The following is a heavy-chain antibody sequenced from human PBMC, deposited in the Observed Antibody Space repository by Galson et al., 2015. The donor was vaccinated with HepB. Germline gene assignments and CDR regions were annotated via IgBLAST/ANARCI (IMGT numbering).Heavy chain of an antibody. CDR2: INPNSGGT. Sequence: SVKVSCKASGYTFTGYYMHWVRQAPGQGLEWMGRINPNSGGTNYAQKFQGRVTMTRDTSISTAYMELSRLRSDDTAVYYCARSSGFPTYPDYWGQGTLVTVSS. CDR3: ARSSGFPTYPDY. V-gene: IGHV1-2*06. D-gene: IGHD6-6*01. J-gene: IGHJ4*02. CDR1: GYTFTGYY.